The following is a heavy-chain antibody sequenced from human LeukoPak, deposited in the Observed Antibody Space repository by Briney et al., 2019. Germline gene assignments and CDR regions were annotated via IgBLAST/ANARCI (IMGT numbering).Heavy chain of an antibody. V-gene: IGHV3-21*01. J-gene: IGHJ4*02. CDR1: GFTFSSYS. CDR3: AKDQSQ. Sequence: GGSLRLSCAASGFTFSSYSMNWVRQAPGKGLEWVSSISSSSSYIYYADSVKGRFTISRDNSKNTLYLQINSLRPEDTAVYYCAKDQSQWGQGTLVIVSS. CDR2: ISSSSSYI.